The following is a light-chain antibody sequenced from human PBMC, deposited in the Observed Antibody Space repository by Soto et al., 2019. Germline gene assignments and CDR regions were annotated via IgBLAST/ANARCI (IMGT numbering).Light chain of an antibody. J-gene: IGKJ5*01. CDR2: DAS. CDR1: QSVSSN. V-gene: IGKV3-15*01. Sequence: EIVMTQSPATLSLSPGERATLSCGASQSVSSNYLAWYQQKPGQAPRLLIYDASTRATGIPARFSGSGSGTEFTLTISSLQSEDFAVYYCQQYHNWPPITFGQGTRLEIK. CDR3: QQYHNWPPIT.